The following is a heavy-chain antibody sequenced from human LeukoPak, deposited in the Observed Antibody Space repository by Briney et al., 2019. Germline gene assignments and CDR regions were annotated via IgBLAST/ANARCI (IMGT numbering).Heavy chain of an antibody. CDR2: IYYSGST. J-gene: IGHJ6*02. V-gene: IGHV4-59*01. CDR1: GGSISSYY. D-gene: IGHD2-2*01. CDR3: ASSKSAYYYYGMDV. Sequence: KPSETLSLTCTVSGGSISSYYWSWIRQPPGEGLEWIGYIYYSGSTNYNPSLKSRVTISVDTSKNQFSLKLSSVTAADTAVYYCASSKSAYYYYGMDVWGQGTTVTVSS.